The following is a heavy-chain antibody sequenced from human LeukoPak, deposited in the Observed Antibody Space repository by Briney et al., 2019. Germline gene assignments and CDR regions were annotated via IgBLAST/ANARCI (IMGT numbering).Heavy chain of an antibody. CDR2: ISSSGSTI. D-gene: IGHD3-10*01. CDR1: GFTFSSYE. V-gene: IGHV3-48*03. CDR3: AKDAMVRGVSGIDY. J-gene: IGHJ4*02. Sequence: QSGGSLRLSCAASGFTFSSYEMNWVRQAPGKGLEWVSYISSSGSTIYYADSVKGRFTISRDNSKNTLYLQMNSLRAEDTAVYYCAKDAMVRGVSGIDYWGQGTLVTVSS.